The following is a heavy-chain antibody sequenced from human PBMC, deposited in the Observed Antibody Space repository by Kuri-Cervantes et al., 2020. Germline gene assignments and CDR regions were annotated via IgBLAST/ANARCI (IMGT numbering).Heavy chain of an antibody. Sequence: ASVKVSCKASGYTSTSYGISWVRQAPGQGLEWMGWISAYNGNTNYAQKLQGRVTMTTDTSTSTAYMELRSLRSDDTAVYYCARGSWATKWFPYPYYPDAFDIWGQGTMVTVSS. D-gene: IGHD1-26*01. CDR1: GYTSTSYG. J-gene: IGHJ3*02. CDR3: ARGSWATKWFPYPYYPDAFDI. V-gene: IGHV1-18*01. CDR2: ISAYNGNT.